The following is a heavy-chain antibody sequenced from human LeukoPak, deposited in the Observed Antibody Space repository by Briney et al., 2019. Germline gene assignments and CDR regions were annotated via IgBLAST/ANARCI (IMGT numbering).Heavy chain of an antibody. J-gene: IGHJ4*02. Sequence: GGSLSLSCSVSGNYRMRWVRQAPGQGLGRVWHSNSDGSWISYADSVKRRFTISKATAKNTVPLQMNSLRAEDTAVYYCVSFYETYWGRGTLVTVSS. CDR3: VSFYETY. D-gene: IGHD2/OR15-2a*01. V-gene: IGHV3-74*01. CDR2: SNSDGSWI. CDR1: GNYR.